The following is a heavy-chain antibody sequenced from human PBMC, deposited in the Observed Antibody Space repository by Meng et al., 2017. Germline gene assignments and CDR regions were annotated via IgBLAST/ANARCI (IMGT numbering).Heavy chain of an antibody. D-gene: IGHD3-10*01. V-gene: IGHV3-7*01. CDR2: IKQDGSEK. CDR3: ARVGIVTMVRAYYFDY. CDR1: GFTFSSYW. J-gene: IGHJ4*02. Sequence: GESLKISCAASGFTFSSYWMSWVRQAPGKRLEWVANIKQDGSEKYYVDSVKGRFTISRDNAKNSLYLQMNSLRAEDTAVYYCARVGIVTMVRAYYFDYWGQGTLVTVSS.